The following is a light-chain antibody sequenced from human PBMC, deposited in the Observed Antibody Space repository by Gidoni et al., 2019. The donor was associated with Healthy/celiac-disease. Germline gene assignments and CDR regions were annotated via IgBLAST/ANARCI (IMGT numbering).Light chain of an antibody. CDR1: QSVSSY. J-gene: IGKJ2*01. V-gene: IGKV3-11*01. Sequence: DIVLTQSPATLSLSPGERATLSCRASQSVSSYLAWYQQKPGQAPRLLIYDASNRATGSPARFSGSGSGTDFTLTISSLEPEDFAVYYCQQRSNWPPYTFGQGTKVEIK. CDR2: DAS. CDR3: QQRSNWPPYT.